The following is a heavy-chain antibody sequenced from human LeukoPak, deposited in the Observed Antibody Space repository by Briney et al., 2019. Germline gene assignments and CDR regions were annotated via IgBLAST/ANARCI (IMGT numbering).Heavy chain of an antibody. V-gene: IGHV1-2*02. CDR2: INPNSGGT. CDR3: ARDRAYYYDSSGYYCDY. CDR1: GYTFTGYY. Sequence: ASVKVSCKASGYTFTGYYMHWVRQAPGQGLEWMGWINPNSGGTNYAQKFQGRVTMTRDTSISTAYMELGRLRSDDTAVYYCARDRAYYYDSSGYYCDYWGQGTLVTVSS. D-gene: IGHD3-22*01. J-gene: IGHJ4*02.